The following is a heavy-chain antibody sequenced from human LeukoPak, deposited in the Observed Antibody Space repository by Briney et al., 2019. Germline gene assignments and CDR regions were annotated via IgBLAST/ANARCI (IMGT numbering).Heavy chain of an antibody. J-gene: IGHJ4*02. CDR1: GFAFSSYR. Sequence: PGGSLRLSCAASGFAFSSYRMNWVRQAPGKGLEWVSSISSNGDYIYYADSVKGRFTMSRDNAKNLLYLQLSSLRAEDTAVYYCAKCPSGVLRYFAPIDYWGQGTLVTVSS. V-gene: IGHV3-21*01. CDR3: AKCPSGVLRYFAPIDY. D-gene: IGHD3-9*01. CDR2: ISSNGDYI.